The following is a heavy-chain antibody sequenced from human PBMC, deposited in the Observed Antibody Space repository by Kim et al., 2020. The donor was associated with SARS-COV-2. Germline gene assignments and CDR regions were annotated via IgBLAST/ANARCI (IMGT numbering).Heavy chain of an antibody. D-gene: IGHD3-10*01. J-gene: IGHJ6*02. CDR1: GGSFSGYY. Sequence: SETLSLTCAVYGGSFSGYYWSWIRQPPGKGLEWIGEINHSGSTNYNPSLKSRVTISVDTSKNQFSLKLSSVTAADTAVYYCARGQRWFGELLDYYYGMDVWGQGTTVTVSS. CDR2: INHSGST. V-gene: IGHV4-34*01. CDR3: ARGQRWFGELLDYYYGMDV.